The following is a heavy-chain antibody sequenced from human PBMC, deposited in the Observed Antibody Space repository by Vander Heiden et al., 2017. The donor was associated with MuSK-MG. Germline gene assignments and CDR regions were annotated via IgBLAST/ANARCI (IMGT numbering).Heavy chain of an antibody. D-gene: IGHD3-3*01. CDR2: INPNSGGT. Sequence: HVQLVQSGAAVKKPGSSVMVSCKASGYTFTGYYKHWVRQAPGQGLEWMGWINPNSGGTNYAQKFQGRVTMTRDTSISTAYMELSRLRSDDTAVYYCVISAIFGVDWGQGTLVTVSS. J-gene: IGHJ4*02. CDR3: VISAIFGVD. CDR1: GYTFTGYY. V-gene: IGHV1-2*02.